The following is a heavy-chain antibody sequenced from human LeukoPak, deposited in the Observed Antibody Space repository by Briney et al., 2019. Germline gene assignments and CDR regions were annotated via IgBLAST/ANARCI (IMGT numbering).Heavy chain of an antibody. CDR2: INPSGGST. J-gene: IGHJ4*02. CDR1: GYTFTGYY. V-gene: IGHV1-46*01. CDR3: ARGVFGVVNGYYFDY. Sequence: GASVKVSCKASGYTFTGYYMHWVRQAPGQGLEWMGIINPSGGSTSYAQKFQGRVTMTRDMSTSTVYMELSSLRSEDTAVYYCARGVFGVVNGYYFDYWGQGTLVTVSS. D-gene: IGHD3-3*01.